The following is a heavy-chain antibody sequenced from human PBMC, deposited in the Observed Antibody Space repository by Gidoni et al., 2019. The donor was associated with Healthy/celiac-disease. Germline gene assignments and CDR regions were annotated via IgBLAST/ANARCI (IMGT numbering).Heavy chain of an antibody. V-gene: IGHV4-39*01. Sequence: QLQLQESCPGMVKPSETRYLTCTVSGGSISSSSYYWGWIRQPPGKGLEWIGSIYYSGRTYQNPSLKSRVTISVDTSKNQFSLKLGSVTSADTAVYYCASSCGGDCYSGDYWGQGTLVTVSS. CDR2: IYYSGRT. D-gene: IGHD2-21*01. J-gene: IGHJ4*02. CDR1: GGSISSSSYY. CDR3: ASSCGGDCYSGDY.